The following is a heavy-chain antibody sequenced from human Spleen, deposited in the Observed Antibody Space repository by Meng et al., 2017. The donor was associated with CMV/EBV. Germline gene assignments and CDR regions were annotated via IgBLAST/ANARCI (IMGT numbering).Heavy chain of an antibody. CDR2: INSDGSGT. CDR1: GFTFSSYG. V-gene: IGHV3-74*01. D-gene: IGHD2-2*01. Sequence: GESLKISCAASGFTFSSYGMHWVRQAPGKGLVWVSRINSDGSGTSYVDSVKGRFTISRDNAKNTLYLQMNSLRAEDTAVYYCARRIVVVPPAYGMDVWGQGTTVTVSS. J-gene: IGHJ6*02. CDR3: ARRIVVVPPAYGMDV.